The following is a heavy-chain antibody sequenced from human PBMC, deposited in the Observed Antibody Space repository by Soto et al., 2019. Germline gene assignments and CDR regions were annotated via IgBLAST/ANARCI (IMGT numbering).Heavy chain of an antibody. CDR2: MKEDGSEK. CDR3: AGGVYDLDP. Sequence: GSLRLSCVASAFSFSNYWMGWVRQAPGKGLECVANMKEDGSEKYYLDSVKGRFTISRDNAKNSLFVQMNSLRGEDTAVYYCAGGVYDLDPWGQGTLVTVSS. CDR1: AFSFSNYW. J-gene: IGHJ5*02. D-gene: IGHD3-16*01. V-gene: IGHV3-7*04.